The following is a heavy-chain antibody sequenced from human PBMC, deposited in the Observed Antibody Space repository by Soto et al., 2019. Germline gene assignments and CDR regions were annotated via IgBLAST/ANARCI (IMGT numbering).Heavy chain of an antibody. Sequence: ASVKVSCKASGYTFTGYYMHWVRQAPGQGLEWMGWINPSSGVTHYAQKFQGSVTMTTDTSISTAYMEVSRLRSADTAVYYCARRLDASGWILDYWGQGTPVTVSS. CDR3: ARRLDASGWILDY. CDR2: INPSSGVT. J-gene: IGHJ4*02. D-gene: IGHD6-19*01. V-gene: IGHV1-2*02. CDR1: GYTFTGYY.